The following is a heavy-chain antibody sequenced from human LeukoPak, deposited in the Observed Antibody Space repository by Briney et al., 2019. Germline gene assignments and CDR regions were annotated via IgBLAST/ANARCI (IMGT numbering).Heavy chain of an antibody. J-gene: IGHJ4*02. CDR1: GFTVSSNY. D-gene: IGHD5-18*01. CDR2: IYSDGST. CDR3: ARARGYSYDYFDY. V-gene: IGHV3-53*01. Sequence: GGSLRLSCAASGFTVSSNYMSWVRQAPGKGLEWVSVIYSDGSTYYADSVKGRFTISRDNSKNTLYLQMNSLRAEDTAVYYCARARGYSYDYFDYWGQGTLVTVSS.